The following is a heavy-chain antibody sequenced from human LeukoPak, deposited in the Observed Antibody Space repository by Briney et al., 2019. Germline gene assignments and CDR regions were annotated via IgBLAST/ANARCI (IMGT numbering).Heavy chain of an antibody. J-gene: IGHJ4*02. V-gene: IGHV1-69-2*01. Sequence: GASVKLSCKASGYTFIDYYIHWVPQAPGKGLEWMGRVDPEDGDTIYAANFQGRVTITADTSTDTAYMELSSLRSEDTALYYCATGNWNYDFWGQGTLVTVSS. D-gene: IGHD1-1*01. CDR3: ATGNWNYDF. CDR2: VDPEDGDT. CDR1: GYTFIDYY.